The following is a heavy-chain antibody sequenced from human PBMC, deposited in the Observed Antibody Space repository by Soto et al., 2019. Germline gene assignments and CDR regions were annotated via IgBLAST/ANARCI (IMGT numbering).Heavy chain of an antibody. D-gene: IGHD3-9*01. J-gene: IGHJ4*02. CDR3: ARTPYDILTGYYVYYFDY. V-gene: IGHV4-59*08. CDR2: IYYSGST. CDR1: GGSISSYY. Sequence: SETLSLTCTVSGGSISSYYWSWIRQPPGKGLEWIGYIYYSGSTNYNPSLKSRVTIEVDTSKNQFSLKLSSVTAADTAVYYCARTPYDILTGYYVYYFDYWGQGTLVTVSS.